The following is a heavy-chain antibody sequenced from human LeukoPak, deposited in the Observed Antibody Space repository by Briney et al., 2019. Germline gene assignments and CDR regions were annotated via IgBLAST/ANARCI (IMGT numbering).Heavy chain of an antibody. Sequence: PSQTLSLTCAVSGGSISSGGYSWSWIRQHPGKGLEWIGYIYYSGSTYYNPSLKSRVTISVDTSKNQFSLKLSSVTAADTAVYYCARARAVTYYYGMDVWGQGTTVTVSS. CDR3: ARARAVTYYYGMDV. J-gene: IGHJ6*02. D-gene: IGHD4-17*01. CDR2: IYYSGST. CDR1: GGSISSGGYS. V-gene: IGHV4-31*11.